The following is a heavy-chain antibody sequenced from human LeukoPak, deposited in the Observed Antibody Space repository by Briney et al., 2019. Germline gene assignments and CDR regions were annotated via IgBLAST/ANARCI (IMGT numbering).Heavy chain of an antibody. V-gene: IGHV3-7*01. D-gene: IGHD2-2*01. CDR3: GRLAHNTWYAIDF. J-gene: IGHJ4*02. Sequence: GGSLRLSCVASDFTFDFYWMTWVRQAPGKGLEWLANILPDGSQKYYVDSVKGRFTISRDNPKNSLYLQINNLRAEDTAVYYCGRLAHNTWYAIDFWGQGTLVTVSS. CDR2: ILPDGSQK. CDR1: DFTFDFYW.